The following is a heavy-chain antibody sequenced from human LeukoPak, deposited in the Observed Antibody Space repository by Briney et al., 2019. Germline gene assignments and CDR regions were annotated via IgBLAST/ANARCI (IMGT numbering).Heavy chain of an antibody. D-gene: IGHD1-26*01. V-gene: IGHV3-23*01. CDR3: ARSPGILGTNYFDY. CDR2: INGSGGST. CDR1: GFTFSSYA. J-gene: IGHJ4*02. Sequence: GGSLRLSCAASGFTFSSYAMSWVRQAPGKGLEWVSDINGSGGSTYYADSVKGRFTISRDNSKNTLYLQMNSLRAEDTSVYYCARSPGILGTNYFDYWGQGTLVTVSS.